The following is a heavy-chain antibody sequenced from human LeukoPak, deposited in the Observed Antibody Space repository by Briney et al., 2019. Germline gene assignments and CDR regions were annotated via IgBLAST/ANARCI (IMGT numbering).Heavy chain of an antibody. V-gene: IGHV3-30*02. CDR3: AKERGIVLLSY. J-gene: IGHJ4*02. CDR1: GFTFSSSG. D-gene: IGHD3-10*01. CDR2: ISYDGSNR. Sequence: QPGGSLRLSCAASGFTFSSSGMHWVRQAPGKGLEWVAFISYDGSNRYYADSVKGRFTISRDNSKNTLYLQMNSLRAEDTAVYYCAKERGIVLLSYWGQGTLVTVSS.